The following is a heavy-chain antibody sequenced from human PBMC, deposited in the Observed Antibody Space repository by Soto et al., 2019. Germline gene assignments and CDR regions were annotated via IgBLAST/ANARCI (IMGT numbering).Heavy chain of an antibody. CDR1: GYSFTSYW. V-gene: IGHV5-51*01. CDR2: IYPGDSDT. Sequence: GESLKISCKGSGYSFTSYWIGWVRQMPGKGLEWMGIIYPGDSDTRYSPSFQGQVTLSSEKSISTAYLQWSSLKASDTAMYYCARPRAGARNWSCDYWGRRTLVTVSS. CDR3: ARPRAGARNWSCDY. D-gene: IGHD1-1*01. J-gene: IGHJ4*02.